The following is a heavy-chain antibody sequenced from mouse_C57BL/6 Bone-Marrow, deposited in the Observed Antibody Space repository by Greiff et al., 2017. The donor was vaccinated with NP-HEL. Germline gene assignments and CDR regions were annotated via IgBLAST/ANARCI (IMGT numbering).Heavy chain of an antibody. V-gene: IGHV1-69*01. J-gene: IGHJ3*01. Sequence: QVQLQESGAELVMPGASVKLSCKASGYTFTSYWMHWVKQRPGQGLEWIGEIDPSDSYTNYNQKFKGKSTLTVDKSSSTAYMQLSSLTSEDSAVYYCARGHYGSSLAYWGQGTLVTVSA. CDR3: ARGHYGSSLAY. CDR2: IDPSDSYT. CDR1: GYTFTSYW. D-gene: IGHD1-1*01.